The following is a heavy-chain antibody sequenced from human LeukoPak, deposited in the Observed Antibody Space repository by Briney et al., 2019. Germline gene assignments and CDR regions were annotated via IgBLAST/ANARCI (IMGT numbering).Heavy chain of an antibody. Sequence: GASVKVSCKASGFTFISSAMHWVRQARGQRLEWIGWIVVGSGDTNSAQKFQERVTIARDMSTSTAYMELSSLRSEDTAVYYCAADLAGATSAFDIWGQGTMVTVSS. D-gene: IGHD1-26*01. CDR3: AADLAGATSAFDI. CDR2: IVVGSGDT. CDR1: GFTFISSA. J-gene: IGHJ3*02. V-gene: IGHV1-58*02.